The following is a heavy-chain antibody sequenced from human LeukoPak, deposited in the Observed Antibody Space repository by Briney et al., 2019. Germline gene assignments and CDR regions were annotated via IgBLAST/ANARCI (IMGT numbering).Heavy chain of an antibody. J-gene: IGHJ4*02. V-gene: IGHV3-23*01. CDR1: GFTFSSFA. CDR3: AKDGGLWVSAHWGDS. D-gene: IGHD7-27*01. Sequence: GGSLRLSCAASGFTFSSFAINWVRQAPGKGLEWVSVITGSGSGADYADSVKGRFTISRDNSQNTVHLQMSSLRAEDTAVYYCAKDGGLWVSAHWGDSWGRGTLVTVSS. CDR2: ITGSGSGA.